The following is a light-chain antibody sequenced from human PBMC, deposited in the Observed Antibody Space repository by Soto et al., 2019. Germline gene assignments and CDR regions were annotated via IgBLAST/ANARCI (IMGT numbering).Light chain of an antibody. J-gene: IGKJ1*01. CDR1: ESISSW. CDR3: QQYRSYSPT. CDR2: EIS. V-gene: IGKV1-5*01. Sequence: DIQMTQSPSTLFASVGDRVTITCRASESISSWLAWYQQKPGEAPKLLISEISNLKSGVPSRFSGSGSGTEFTLSISSLQPDDFATYYCQQYRSYSPTFGQGTKVDIK.